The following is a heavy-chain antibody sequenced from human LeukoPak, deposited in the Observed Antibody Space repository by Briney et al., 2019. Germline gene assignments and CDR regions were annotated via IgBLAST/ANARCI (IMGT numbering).Heavy chain of an antibody. D-gene: IGHD3-3*01. CDR2: ISGSGGST. Sequence: GGSLRLSCAASGFTFSSYAMSWVRQAPGKGLEWVSAISGSGGSTHYADSVKGRFTISRDNSKNTLYLQMNSLRAEDTAVYYCAKADSRAYYDFWSGYYTFDYWGQGTLVTVSS. J-gene: IGHJ4*02. CDR3: AKADSRAYYDFWSGYYTFDY. V-gene: IGHV3-23*01. CDR1: GFTFSSYA.